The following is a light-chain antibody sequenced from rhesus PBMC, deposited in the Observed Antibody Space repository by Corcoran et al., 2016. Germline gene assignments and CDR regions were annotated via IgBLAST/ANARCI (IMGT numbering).Light chain of an antibody. J-gene: IGKJ1*01. CDR1: QSLVHSDGKTY. CDR3: VHGTYAPWT. Sequence: DVVMTQSPLSLPVTPGQPASISCRSSQSLVHSDGKTYLSWFQQKAGQPPRRLIYQVSNRDSGVPDRFSGSGAGTDFTLKISRVEAEDLGLYYCVHGTYAPWTFGQGTKVEIK. V-gene: IGKV2S8*01. CDR2: QVS.